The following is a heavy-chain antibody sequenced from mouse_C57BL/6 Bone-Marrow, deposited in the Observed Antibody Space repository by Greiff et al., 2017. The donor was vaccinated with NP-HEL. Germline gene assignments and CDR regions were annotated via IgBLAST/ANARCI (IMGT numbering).Heavy chain of an antibody. D-gene: IGHD6-1*01. V-gene: IGHV14-4*01. J-gene: IGHJ1*03. CDR1: GFNIKDDY. Sequence: EVQLQQSGAELVRPGASVKLSCTASGFNIKDDYMHWVKQRPEQGLEWIGWIDPENGDTEYASKFQGKATITADTSSNTAYLQLSSLTSEDTAVYYCTTHSPGYWYFDVWGTGTTVTVSS. CDR3: TTHSPGYWYFDV. CDR2: IDPENGDT.